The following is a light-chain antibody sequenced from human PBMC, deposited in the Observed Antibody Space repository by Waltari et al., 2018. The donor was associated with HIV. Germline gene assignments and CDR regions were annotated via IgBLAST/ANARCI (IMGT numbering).Light chain of an antibody. CDR1: ALTKKY. CDR2: EDN. Sequence: SSELTQPPSLPVSPGQAARTNCSGDALTKKYAYWYQQKSGQAPVLVIYEDNKRPSGIPERFSGSSSGTMATLTISGAQVEDEADYYCYSTDSSGIIGMFGGGTKLAVL. CDR3: YSTDSSGIIGM. J-gene: IGLJ3*02. V-gene: IGLV3-10*01.